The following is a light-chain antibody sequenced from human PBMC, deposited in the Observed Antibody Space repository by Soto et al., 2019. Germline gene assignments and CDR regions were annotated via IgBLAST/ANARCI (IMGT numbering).Light chain of an antibody. CDR3: QQYDNLPLT. V-gene: IGKV1-33*01. CDR2: DAS. J-gene: IGKJ4*01. CDR1: QDIGNF. Sequence: DIQMTQSLPTLSASVGDRVTITCQASQDIGNFLSWYQQKPGKVPKLLIFDASNLERGVPSRFSGSGSGTDFTFTISRLQPEDIATYYCQQYDNLPLTFGGGTKVEI.